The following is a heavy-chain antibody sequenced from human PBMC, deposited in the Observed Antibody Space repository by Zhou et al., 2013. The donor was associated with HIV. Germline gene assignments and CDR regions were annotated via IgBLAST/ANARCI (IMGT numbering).Heavy chain of an antibody. V-gene: IGHV1-3*01. J-gene: IGHJ2*01. Sequence: QVQLVQSGAEVKKPGASVKVSCKASGYTFTSYVMYWVRQAPGQRLEWMGWINAGNGNTKYSQKFQGRVTITRDTSIRTAYMELTRRLEYRDDDRSGITYW. D-gene: IGHD3-10*01. CDR2: INAGNGNT. CDR1: GYTFTSYV. CDR3: ITYW.